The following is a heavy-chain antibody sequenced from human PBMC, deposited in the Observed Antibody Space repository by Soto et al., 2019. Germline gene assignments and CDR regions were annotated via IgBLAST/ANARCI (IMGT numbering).Heavy chain of an antibody. CDR2: INHSGST. CDR3: ARGRWELRHYYYYYGMDV. D-gene: IGHD1-26*01. J-gene: IGHJ6*02. CDR1: GGSFSGYY. V-gene: IGHV4-34*01. Sequence: SETLSLTCAVYGGSFSGYYWSWIRQPPGKGLEWIGEINHSGSTNYNPSLKSRVTISVDTSKNQFSLKLSSVTAADTAVYYCARGRWELRHYYYYYGMDVWGQGTTVTVSS.